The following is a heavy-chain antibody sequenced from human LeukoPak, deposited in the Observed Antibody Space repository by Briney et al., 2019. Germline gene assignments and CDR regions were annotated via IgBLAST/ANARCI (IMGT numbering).Heavy chain of an antibody. CDR2: FDPEDGET. V-gene: IGHV1-24*01. J-gene: IGHJ5*02. Sequence: ASAKVSCKVSGYTLTELSMHWVRQAPGKGLEWMGGFDPEDGETIYAQKFQGRVTMTEDTSTDTAYMELSSLRSEDTAVYYCATFALGAYFDWPWGQGTLVTVSS. D-gene: IGHD3-9*01. CDR3: ATFALGAYFDWP. CDR1: GYTLTELS.